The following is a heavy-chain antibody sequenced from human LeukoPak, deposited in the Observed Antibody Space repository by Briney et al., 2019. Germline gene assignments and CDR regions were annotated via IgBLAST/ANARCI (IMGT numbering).Heavy chain of an antibody. Sequence: PSQTLSLTCAVSGGSISSGGYSWSWIRQPPGKGLEWIGYIYHSGSTNYNPSLKSRVTISVDTSKNQFSLKLSSVAAADTAVYYCARKTWSHDPWGQGTLVTVSS. D-gene: IGHD2-15*01. V-gene: IGHV4-30-2*01. CDR2: IYHSGST. CDR3: ARKTWSHDP. CDR1: GGSISSGGYS. J-gene: IGHJ5*02.